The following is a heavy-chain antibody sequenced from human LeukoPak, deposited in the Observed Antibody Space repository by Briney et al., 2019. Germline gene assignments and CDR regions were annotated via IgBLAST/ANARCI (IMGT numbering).Heavy chain of an antibody. J-gene: IGHJ4*02. V-gene: IGHV3-21*01. CDR2: ISSSSSYI. Sequence: PGGSLRLSCAASGFTFSSYSMDWVRQAPGKGLEWVSSISSSSSYIYYADSVKGRFTISRDNAKNSLYLQMNSLRAEDTAVYYCARVGSSSGVDYWGQGTLVTVSS. CDR3: ARVGSSSGVDY. D-gene: IGHD6-6*01. CDR1: GFTFSSYS.